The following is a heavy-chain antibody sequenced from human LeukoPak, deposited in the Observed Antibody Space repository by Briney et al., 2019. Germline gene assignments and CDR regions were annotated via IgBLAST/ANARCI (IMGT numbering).Heavy chain of an antibody. CDR3: ARASWNDGLDV. D-gene: IGHD1-1*01. CDR2: IFPLYGVV. V-gene: IGHV1-69*01. Sequence: SMKVSCKAYGSTFRSDAFTWVRQAPGHGLEWMGGIFPLYGVVNYAQKFQGRVTITADESESTAYMEMSSLRSDDTAVYYCARASWNDGLDVWGKGTTVTVS. CDR1: GSTFRSDA. J-gene: IGHJ6*03.